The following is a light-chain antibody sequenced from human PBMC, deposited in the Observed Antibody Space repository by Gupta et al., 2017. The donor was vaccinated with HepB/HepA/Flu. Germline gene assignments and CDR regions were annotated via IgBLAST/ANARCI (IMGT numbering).Light chain of an antibody. CDR3: QQTYSSPLT. CDR2: AAS. CDR1: QSISSY. V-gene: IGKV1-39*01. J-gene: IGKJ3*01. Sequence: DIQMTQSPSSLSASVGDRVTITCRASQSISSYLNWYQQKPGKALKLLIYAASSLQSGVPSRFSGSGSGTDFTLTISSLQPEDFATYYCQQTYSSPLTFGRGTKVDVK.